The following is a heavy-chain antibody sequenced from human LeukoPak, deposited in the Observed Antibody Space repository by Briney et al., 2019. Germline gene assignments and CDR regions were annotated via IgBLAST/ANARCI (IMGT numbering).Heavy chain of an antibody. CDR3: VRDPSFERRGYSLFDY. CDR1: GFTFDDYA. D-gene: IGHD5-18*01. CDR2: INRNGGST. J-gene: IGHJ4*02. V-gene: IGHV3-64D*09. Sequence: HTGGSLRLSCAASGFTFDDYAMHWVRQAPGEGLEYVSLINRNGGSTHYADSVKGRFTISRDNSKNTLYLQMTNMRPEDTAVYYCVRDPSFERRGYSLFDYWGQGTLVTVFS.